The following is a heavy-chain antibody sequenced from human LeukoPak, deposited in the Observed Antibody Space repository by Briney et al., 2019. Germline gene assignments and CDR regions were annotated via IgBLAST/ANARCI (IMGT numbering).Heavy chain of an antibody. CDR1: GYTSTSYG. V-gene: IGHV1-18*01. Sequence: ASVKVSCKASGYTSTSYGISWVRQAPGQGLEWMGWISAYNGNTNYAQKLQGRVTMTTDTSTSTAYMELRSLRSDDTAVYYCARDYYGSGFNWFDPWGQGTLVTVSS. CDR2: ISAYNGNT. CDR3: ARDYYGSGFNWFDP. J-gene: IGHJ5*02. D-gene: IGHD3-10*01.